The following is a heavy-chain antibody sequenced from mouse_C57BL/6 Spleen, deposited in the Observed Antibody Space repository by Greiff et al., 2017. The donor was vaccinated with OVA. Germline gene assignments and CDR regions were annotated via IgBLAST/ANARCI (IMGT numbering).Heavy chain of an antibody. J-gene: IGHJ3*01. CDR3: ARSNYDPQRAAWFAY. V-gene: IGHV1-39*01. Sequence: EVQLQQSGPELVKPGASVKISCKASGYSFTDYNMNWVKQSNGKSLEWIGVINPNYGTTSYNQKFKGKATLTVAQSSSTAYMQLNSLTSEDSAVYYCARSNYDPQRAAWFAYWGQGTLVTVSA. CDR2: INPNYGTT. D-gene: IGHD2-4*01. CDR1: GYSFTDYN.